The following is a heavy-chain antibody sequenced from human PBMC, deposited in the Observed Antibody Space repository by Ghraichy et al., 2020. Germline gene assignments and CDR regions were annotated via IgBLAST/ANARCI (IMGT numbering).Heavy chain of an antibody. CDR1: GFSFSGSA. J-gene: IGHJ4*02. Sequence: GGSLRLSCAASGFSFSGSAMHWVRQASGKGLEWVGRIRSKTNSYATAYAASVKGRFTISRDDSKNTAYLQMNSLKIEDTAVYYCTRLPGIAYNWNDEGDDFDYWGQGTLVTVSS. CDR3: TRLPGIAYNWNDEGDDFDY. V-gene: IGHV3-73*01. CDR2: IRSKTNSYAT. D-gene: IGHD1-1*01.